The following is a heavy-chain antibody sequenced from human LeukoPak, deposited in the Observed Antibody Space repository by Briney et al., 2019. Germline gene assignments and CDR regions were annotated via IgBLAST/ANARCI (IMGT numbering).Heavy chain of an antibody. CDR1: GYTFTTYD. J-gene: IGHJ4*02. D-gene: IGHD5-24*01. V-gene: IGHV1-8*03. CDR3: AREGRDGLNFDY. CDR2: INPNSGNT. Sequence: GASVKVSCKASGYTFTTYDINWVRQATGQGLQWMGWINPNSGNTGYAQKFQGRITITRNTSISTVYMELSSLRSEDTAVYYCAREGRDGLNFDYWGQGTLVTVSS.